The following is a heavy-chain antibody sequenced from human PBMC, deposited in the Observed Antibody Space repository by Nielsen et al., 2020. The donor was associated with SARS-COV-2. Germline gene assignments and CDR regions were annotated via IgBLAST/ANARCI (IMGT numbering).Heavy chain of an antibody. CDR3: AREHYADSAGSYMYGMDV. Sequence: SVKVSCKASGGTFSSYAINWVRQAPGQGLGWMGGIIPFFPTTNYAQKFQGRVTITADKSTSTAYMELSRLRSEDTAVYYCAREHYADSAGSYMYGMDVWGQGTTVTVSS. D-gene: IGHD4-17*01. V-gene: IGHV1-69*06. CDR1: GGTFSSYA. CDR2: IIPFFPTT. J-gene: IGHJ6*02.